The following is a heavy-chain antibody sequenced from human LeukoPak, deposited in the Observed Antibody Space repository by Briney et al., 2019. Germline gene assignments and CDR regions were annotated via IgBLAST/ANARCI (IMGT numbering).Heavy chain of an antibody. CDR1: GYTFTGYY. CDR3: AREWETRENYGDPYFDY. CDR2: INPNSGGT. D-gene: IGHD4-17*01. V-gene: IGHV1-2*02. J-gene: IGHJ4*02. Sequence: GASVKVSCKASGYTFTGYYMHWVRQAPGQGLEWMGWINPNSGGTNYAQKFQGRVTMTRDMSTSTVYMELSSLRSEDTAVYYCAREWETRENYGDPYFDYWGQGTLVTVSS.